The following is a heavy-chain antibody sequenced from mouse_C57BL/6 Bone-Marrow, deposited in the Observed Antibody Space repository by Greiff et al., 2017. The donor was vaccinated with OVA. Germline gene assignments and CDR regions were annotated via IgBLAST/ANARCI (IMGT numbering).Heavy chain of an antibody. CDR1: GYTFTSYW. D-gene: IGHD4-1*01. V-gene: IGHV1-7*01. CDR3: ARRGTYWDWYFDV. CDR2: INPSSGYT. Sequence: QVHVKQSGAELAKPGASVKLSCKASGYTFTSYWMHWVKQRPGQGLEWIGYINPSSGYTKYNQKFKDKATLTADKSSSTAYMQLSSLTYEDSAVYYCARRGTYWDWYFDVWGTGTTVTVSS. J-gene: IGHJ1*03.